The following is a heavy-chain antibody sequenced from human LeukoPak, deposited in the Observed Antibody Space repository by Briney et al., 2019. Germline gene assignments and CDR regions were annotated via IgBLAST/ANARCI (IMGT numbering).Heavy chain of an antibody. V-gene: IGHV3-9*01. CDR3: ARVRIAAVLYYYYGMDV. D-gene: IGHD6-13*01. CDR1: GFTFDNFA. CDR2: ITWNSRVK. J-gene: IGHJ6*02. Sequence: GGSLRLSCAASGFTFDNFAMHWVRQAPGKGLEWVSGITWNSRVKTYTPSVKGRFTISRDNSKNTLYLQMNSLRAEDTAVYYCARVRIAAVLYYYYGMDVWGQGTTVTVSS.